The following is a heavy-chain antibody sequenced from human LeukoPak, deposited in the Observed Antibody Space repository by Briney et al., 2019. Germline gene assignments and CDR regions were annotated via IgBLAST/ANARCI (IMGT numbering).Heavy chain of an antibody. CDR1: GFSLSTTGVGVG. CDR2: IYWNDEK. V-gene: IGHV2-5*01. Sequence: ESGPTLVNPTQTLTLTCTFSGFSLSTTGVGVGVGWIRQPPGKALEWLALIYWNDEKHYSPTLKTRLTITKDTSKNQVVLTMTNMNPLDTATYSCAHTVRASAGLIDYWGPGTLVTVSS. J-gene: IGHJ4*02. D-gene: IGHD6-13*01. CDR3: AHTVRASAGLIDY.